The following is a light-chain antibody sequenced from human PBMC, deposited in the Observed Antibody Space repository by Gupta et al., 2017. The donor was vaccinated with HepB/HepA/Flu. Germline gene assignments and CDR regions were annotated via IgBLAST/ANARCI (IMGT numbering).Light chain of an antibody. V-gene: IGKV3-15*01. CDR2: GAS. CDR3: QHYNHGPPEKT. CDR1: QNIKSN. Sequence: EIVMTQSPATLSVSPGERATLSCRASQNIKSNLAWYQQKPGQAPRLLIYGASTRATGIPARFSGRGSGTEFTLTISSLQSEDFAVYYCQHYNHGPPEKTFGQGTKVEIK. J-gene: IGKJ1*01.